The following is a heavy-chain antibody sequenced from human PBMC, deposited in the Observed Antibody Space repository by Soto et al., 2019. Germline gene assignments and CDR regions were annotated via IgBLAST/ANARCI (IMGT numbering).Heavy chain of an antibody. V-gene: IGHV3-66*01. Sequence: GGSLRLSCAASGFTVSSNYMSWVRQAPGKGLEWVSVIYSGGSTYYADSVKGRFTISRDNSKNTLYLQMNSLRAEDTAVYYCARTPPEYYYYYMDVWGKGTTVTVSS. CDR1: GFTVSSNY. CDR3: ARTPPEYYYYYMDV. CDR2: IYSGGST. J-gene: IGHJ6*03.